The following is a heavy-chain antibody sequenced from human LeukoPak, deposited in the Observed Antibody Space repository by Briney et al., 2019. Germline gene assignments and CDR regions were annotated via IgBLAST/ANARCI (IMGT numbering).Heavy chain of an antibody. V-gene: IGHV3-9*01. Sequence: PGRSLRLSCAATGFTFKDYGMHWVRQPPGKGLEWVSSINWNGGGTDYADSVKGRFTISRDNAKNSLYLQLSSLSPEGTALYYCAKHMRATNTYSFFGLDVWGQGTTVTVSS. D-gene: IGHD1-26*01. CDR2: INWNGGGT. CDR1: GFTFKDYG. J-gene: IGHJ6*02. CDR3: AKHMRATNTYSFFGLDV.